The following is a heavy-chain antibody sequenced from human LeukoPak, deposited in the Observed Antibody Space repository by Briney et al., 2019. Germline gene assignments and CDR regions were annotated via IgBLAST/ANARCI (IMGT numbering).Heavy chain of an antibody. J-gene: IGHJ5*02. Sequence: PSETLSLTCTVSGGSISSYYWSWIRQPAGKGLEWIGRIYTSGSTNYNPSLKSRVTMSVDTSENQFSLKLSSVTAADTAVYYCAREWESNWNYNWFDPWGQGTLVTVSS. D-gene: IGHD1-7*01. CDR3: AREWESNWNYNWFDP. CDR1: GGSISSYY. V-gene: IGHV4-4*07. CDR2: IYTSGST.